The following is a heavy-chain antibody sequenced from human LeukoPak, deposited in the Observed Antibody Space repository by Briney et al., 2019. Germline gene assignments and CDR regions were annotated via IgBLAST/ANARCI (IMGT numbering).Heavy chain of an antibody. D-gene: IGHD3-10*01. CDR2: IRYDGSNK. V-gene: IGHV3-30*02. CDR3: ARDRRGSGSFYYYYYMDV. Sequence: PGGSLRLSCAASGFTFSSYGIHWVRQAPGKGLEWVAFIRYDGSNKYYADSVKGRFTISRDNSKNTLYLQMNTLRAEDTAVYYCARDRRGSGSFYYYYYMDVWGKGTTVTISS. CDR1: GFTFSSYG. J-gene: IGHJ6*03.